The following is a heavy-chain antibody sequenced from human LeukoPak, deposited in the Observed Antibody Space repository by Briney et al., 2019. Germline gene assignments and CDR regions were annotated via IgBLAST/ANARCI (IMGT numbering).Heavy chain of an antibody. CDR2: ISGSSSYI. CDR1: GFTFSSYS. J-gene: IGHJ5*02. D-gene: IGHD3-22*01. CDR3: ARDAYYYDGNWFDP. V-gene: IGHV3-21*01. Sequence: SLRLSCAASGFTFSSYSMNWVRQAPGKGLEWVSSISGSSSYIYYADSVKGRFTISRDNAKNSLYLQMNSLRAEDTAVYYCARDAYYYDGNWFDPWGQGTLVTVSS.